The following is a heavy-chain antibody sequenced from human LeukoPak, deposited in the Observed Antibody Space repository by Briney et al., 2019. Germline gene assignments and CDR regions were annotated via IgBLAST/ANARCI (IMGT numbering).Heavy chain of an antibody. J-gene: IGHJ3*02. CDR3: ARDCSSTSCYNDAFDI. Sequence: SETLSLTCTVSGGSISSYYWSWIRQPAGKGLEWIGRIYTSGSTNYNPSLKSRVTMSADTSKNQFSLKLSSVTAADTAVYYCARDCSSTSCYNDAFDIWGQGTMVTVSS. V-gene: IGHV4-4*07. D-gene: IGHD2-2*02. CDR2: IYTSGST. CDR1: GGSISSYY.